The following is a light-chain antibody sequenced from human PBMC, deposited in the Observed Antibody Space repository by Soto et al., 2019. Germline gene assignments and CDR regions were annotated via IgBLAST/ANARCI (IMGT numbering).Light chain of an antibody. J-gene: IGKJ4*01. CDR2: AAS. CDR1: QDISNW. V-gene: IGKV1-12*01. Sequence: DIQMTQSPSSVSASVGDRVTISCRASQDISNWLAWYQQKPGEAPKFLIYAASNLQSGVPSKFSVSGSGTDFTLTISSLQPEDFALYYCQQYNDWPLTFGGGTRVEIK. CDR3: QQYNDWPLT.